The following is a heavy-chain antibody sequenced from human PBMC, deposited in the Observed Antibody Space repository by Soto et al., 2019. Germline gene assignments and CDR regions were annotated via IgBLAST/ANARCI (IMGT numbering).Heavy chain of an antibody. D-gene: IGHD1-1*01. CDR1: GFTFSSYG. V-gene: IGHV3-33*01. CDR2: IWYDGSNK. Sequence: GGSLRLSCAASGFTFSSYGMHWVRQAPGKGLEWVAVIWYDGSNKYYADSVRGRFTIPRDNSKNTLYLQMNSLRAEDTAVYYCSRDLSHERTVEYCGRGTLVTVSS. CDR3: SRDLSHERTVEY. J-gene: IGHJ4*02.